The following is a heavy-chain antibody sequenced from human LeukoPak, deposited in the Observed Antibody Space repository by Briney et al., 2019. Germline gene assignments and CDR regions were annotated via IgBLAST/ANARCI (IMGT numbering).Heavy chain of an antibody. V-gene: IGHV4-34*01. Sequence: SETLSLTCAVYGGSFSGYYWSWIRQPPGKGLEWIGEINHSGSTNYNPSLKSRVTISVDTSKNQLSLRLSSVTAADTAVYYCARDSYLDRVFDIWGQGTMVTVSS. D-gene: IGHD3-16*02. J-gene: IGHJ3*02. CDR3: ARDSYLDRVFDI. CDR2: INHSGST. CDR1: GGSFSGYY.